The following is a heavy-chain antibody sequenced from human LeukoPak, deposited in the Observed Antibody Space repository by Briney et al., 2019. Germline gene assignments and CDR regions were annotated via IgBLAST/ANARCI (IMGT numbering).Heavy chain of an antibody. CDR2: IYHSGST. CDR3: ARHLQQLATP. CDR1: GYSISSGYY. V-gene: IGHV4-38-2*01. Sequence: SETLSPTCAVSGYSISSGYYWGWIRQPPGKGLEWIGSIYHSGSTYYNPSLKSRVTISVDTSKNQFSLKLSSVTAADTAVYYCARHLQQLATPWGQGTLVTVSS. J-gene: IGHJ5*02. D-gene: IGHD6-13*01.